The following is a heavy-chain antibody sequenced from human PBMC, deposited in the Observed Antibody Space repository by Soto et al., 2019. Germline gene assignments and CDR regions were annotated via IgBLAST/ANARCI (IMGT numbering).Heavy chain of an antibody. CDR3: AKDAVYGDGLWLAAN. Sequence: EVQLLESGGGLVQPGESLRLSCAASGFTFSIYAMMWVRQPPGKGQEWVAGMTGSGGDIRYADSVKGRFTISKDNSKNTLYLQMNSLRAEDTAMYHCAKDAVYGDGLWLAANWGQGTLVTVSS. D-gene: IGHD2-21*02. V-gene: IGHV3-23*01. CDR1: GFTFSIYA. J-gene: IGHJ4*02. CDR2: MTGSGGDI.